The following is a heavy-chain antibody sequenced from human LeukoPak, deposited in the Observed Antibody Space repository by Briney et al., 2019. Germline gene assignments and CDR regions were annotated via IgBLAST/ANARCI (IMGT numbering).Heavy chain of an antibody. CDR2: ISAYNGNT. V-gene: IGHV1-18*01. D-gene: IGHD6-13*01. Sequence: ASVKVSCKASGYTFTSYGISWVRQAPGQGLEWMGWISAYNGNTNYAQKFQGRVTITRDTSATTAYMELSSLRSEDTAVYYCARTPYSSSWTFDYWGQGTLVTVSS. CDR3: ARTPYSSSWTFDY. CDR1: GYTFTSYG. J-gene: IGHJ4*02.